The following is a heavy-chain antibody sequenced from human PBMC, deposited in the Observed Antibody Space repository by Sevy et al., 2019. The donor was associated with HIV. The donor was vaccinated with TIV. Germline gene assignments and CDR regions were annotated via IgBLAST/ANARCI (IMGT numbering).Heavy chain of an antibody. Sequence: GGSLRLSCAASGFTFSSYWMSWVRQAPGKGLEWVANIKQDGSEKYYVDSVKGRFTISRDNAKNSLYLQMNSLRAEDTALYYCARDRVYYYGSGSYTYYFDYWGQGTLVTVSS. CDR3: ARDRVYYYGSGSYTYYFDY. CDR2: IKQDGSEK. D-gene: IGHD3-10*01. J-gene: IGHJ4*02. V-gene: IGHV3-7*01. CDR1: GFTFSSYW.